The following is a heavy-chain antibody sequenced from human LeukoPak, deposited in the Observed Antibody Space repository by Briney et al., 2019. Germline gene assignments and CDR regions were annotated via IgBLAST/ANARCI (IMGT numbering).Heavy chain of an antibody. CDR2: IYPGDSDT. CDR3: ARRRDPGAFDI. J-gene: IGHJ3*02. Sequence: GESPKISCKGSGYSFTSYWIGWVRQMPGKGLEWMGIIYPGDSDTIYSPSFQGQVTISADKPISTACLQWSSLKASDTAMYYCARRRDPGAFDIWGQGTMVTVSS. CDR1: GYSFTSYW. V-gene: IGHV5-51*01. D-gene: IGHD5-24*01.